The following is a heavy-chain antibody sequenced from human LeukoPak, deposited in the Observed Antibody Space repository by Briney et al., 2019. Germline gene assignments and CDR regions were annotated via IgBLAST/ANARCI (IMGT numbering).Heavy chain of an antibody. Sequence: SETLSLTCTVSGGSFSSYSWSWIRQPAGKGLEWIGRIYTSGSTNYNPSLKRRVTRSVDTSKNQFSLKLSSVTAADTAVYYCASGTTVTGNDAFDIWGQGTMVTVSS. CDR3: ASGTTVTGNDAFDI. CDR1: GGSFSSYS. CDR2: IYTSGST. V-gene: IGHV4-4*07. J-gene: IGHJ3*02. D-gene: IGHD4-17*01.